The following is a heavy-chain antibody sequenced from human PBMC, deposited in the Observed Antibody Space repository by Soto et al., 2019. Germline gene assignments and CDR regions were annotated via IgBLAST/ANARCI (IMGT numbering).Heavy chain of an antibody. Sequence: QVQLVQSGAEVREPGASVKVSCKASGYTFTNYGVSWVRQAPGQGLEWMGWIGGYKGNTNYAQKLQGRVTLTTDTSTSTAYMELRSLRSDATAVYYCAPHTLGTGMPSGYWGQGTLVTVSS. D-gene: IGHD5-18*01. CDR1: GYTFTNYG. CDR2: IGGYKGNT. J-gene: IGHJ4*02. V-gene: IGHV1-18*01. CDR3: APHTLGTGMPSGY.